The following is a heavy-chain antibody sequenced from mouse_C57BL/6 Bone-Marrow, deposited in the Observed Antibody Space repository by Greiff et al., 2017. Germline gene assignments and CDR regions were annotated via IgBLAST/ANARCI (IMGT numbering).Heavy chain of an antibody. D-gene: IGHD1-1*01. Sequence: EVQLQESGPELVKPGASVKIPCKASGYTFTDYNMDWVKQSHGQSLEWIGDINPNNGGTIYNQKFKGKATLTVDKSSSTAYMELRSLTSEDAAVYYCARGSSAWFAYWGQGTLVTVSA. V-gene: IGHV1-18*01. CDR3: ARGSSAWFAY. CDR1: GYTFTDYN. J-gene: IGHJ3*01. CDR2: INPNNGGT.